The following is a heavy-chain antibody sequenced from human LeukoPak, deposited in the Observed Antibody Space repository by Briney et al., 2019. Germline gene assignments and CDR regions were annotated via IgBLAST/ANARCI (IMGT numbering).Heavy chain of an antibody. V-gene: IGHV4-59*01. Sequence: SETLSLTCTVSGGSISNYYWSWIRQPPGKGLEWIGYIYYSGITNYNPSLKSRVTISVDTSENQFSLKLSSVTAADTAVYYCTRVCSSGSCLGYYDYWGQGTLVTVSS. CDR1: GGSISNYY. D-gene: IGHD3-10*01. CDR2: IYYSGIT. J-gene: IGHJ4*02. CDR3: TRVCSSGSCLGYYDY.